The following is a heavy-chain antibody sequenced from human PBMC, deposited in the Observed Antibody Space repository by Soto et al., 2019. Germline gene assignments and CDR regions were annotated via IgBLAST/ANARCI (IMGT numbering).Heavy chain of an antibody. CDR2: ISSSSSYI. V-gene: IGHV3-21*01. CDR1: GFTFSSYS. J-gene: IGHJ6*03. D-gene: IGHD3-10*01. Sequence: GGSLRLSCAASGFTFSSYSMNWVRQAPGKGLEWVSSISSSSSYIYYADSVKGRFTISRDNAKNSLYLQMNSLRAEDTAVYYCARGALLWFGEFVGGFDCCYYMDVWGKGTTVTVSS. CDR3: ARGALLWFGEFVGGFDCCYYMDV.